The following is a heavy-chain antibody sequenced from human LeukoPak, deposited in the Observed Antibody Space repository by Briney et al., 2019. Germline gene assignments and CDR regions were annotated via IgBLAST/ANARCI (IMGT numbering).Heavy chain of an antibody. CDR3: ARDGRWDCSGGSCYSRGWFDP. CDR2: INPNSGGT. J-gene: IGHJ5*02. CDR1: GYTFTGYY. D-gene: IGHD2-15*01. Sequence: ASVKVSCKASGYTFTGYYMHWVRQAPGQGLEWMGWINPNSGGTNYAQKFQGRVTMTRDTSISTAYMELRSLTSDDTAVYYCARDGRWDCSGGSCYSRGWFDPWGQGTLVTVSS. V-gene: IGHV1-2*02.